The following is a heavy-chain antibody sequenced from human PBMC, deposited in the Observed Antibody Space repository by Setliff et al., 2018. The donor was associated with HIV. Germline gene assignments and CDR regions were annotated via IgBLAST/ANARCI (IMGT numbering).Heavy chain of an antibody. CDR2: IHHGGST. J-gene: IGHJ6*03. Sequence: PSETLSLTCIVSGGSFSSSSYSWGWIRLPPGKGLEWIGEIHHGGSTNYMPSLKNRVTISVDTSKNQFSLTLRSLTAADTAVYYCARGDGTKYYYYYYMDVWGKGTTVTVSS. CDR1: GGSFSSSSYS. D-gene: IGHD1-7*01. CDR3: ARGDGTKYYYYYYMDV. V-gene: IGHV4-39*07.